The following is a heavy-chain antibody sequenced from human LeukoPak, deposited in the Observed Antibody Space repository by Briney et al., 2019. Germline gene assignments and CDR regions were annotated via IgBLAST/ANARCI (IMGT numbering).Heavy chain of an antibody. Sequence: GGSLRLSCAVSGFTFSTYWMSWLRQAPGKRLEWVANIKLDGSEKYYVDSVKGRFTISRDNSKNSLYLQMNSLRAEDTAVYYCARDNVRLFDYWGRGTLVTVSS. CDR3: ARDNVRLFDY. CDR1: GFTFSTYW. CDR2: IKLDGSEK. V-gene: IGHV3-7*01. J-gene: IGHJ4*02. D-gene: IGHD6-6*01.